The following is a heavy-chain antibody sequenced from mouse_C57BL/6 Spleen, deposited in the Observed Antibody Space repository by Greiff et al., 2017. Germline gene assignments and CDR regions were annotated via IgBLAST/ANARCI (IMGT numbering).Heavy chain of an antibody. CDR2: IWSGGST. Sequence: QVQLKESGPGLVQPSQSLSITCTVSGFSLTSYGVHWVRQSPGKGLEWLGVIWSGGSTDYNAAFISRLSISKDNSKSQVFCKMNSLQADDTAIYXGARNFITTVVAPLAMDYWGQGTSVTVSS. V-gene: IGHV2-2*01. D-gene: IGHD1-1*01. CDR1: GFSLTSYG. CDR3: ARNFITTVVAPLAMDY. J-gene: IGHJ4*01.